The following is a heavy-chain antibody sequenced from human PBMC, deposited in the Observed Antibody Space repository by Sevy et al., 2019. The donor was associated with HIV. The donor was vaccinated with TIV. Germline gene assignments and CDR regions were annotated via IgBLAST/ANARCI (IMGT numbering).Heavy chain of an antibody. CDR3: AKDVVPYGLDAFDI. D-gene: IGHD3-10*01. V-gene: IGHV3-43*01. CDR2: ISWDGGST. Sequence: GESLKISCAASGFTFDDYTMHWVRQAPGKGLEWVSLISWDGGSTYYADSVKGRFTISRDNSKNSLYLQMNSLRTEDTALYYCAKDVVPYGLDAFDIWGQGTMVTVSS. J-gene: IGHJ3*02. CDR1: GFTFDDYT.